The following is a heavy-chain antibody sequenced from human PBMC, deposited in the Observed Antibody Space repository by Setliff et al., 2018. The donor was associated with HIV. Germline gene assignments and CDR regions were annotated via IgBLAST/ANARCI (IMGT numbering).Heavy chain of an antibody. J-gene: IGHJ4*02. CDR3: ARRDWLPLGGLDY. CDR1: GGSIRGYY. D-gene: IGHD3-10*01. Sequence: SETLSLTCTVSGGSIRGYYWSWIRQPAGKGLEWIGRIYSSGSTNYSPSLKSRVTLSVDTSKNQFSLKLSSVTAADTAVYYCARRDWLPLGGLDYWGQGTLVTVSS. V-gene: IGHV4-4*07. CDR2: IYSSGST.